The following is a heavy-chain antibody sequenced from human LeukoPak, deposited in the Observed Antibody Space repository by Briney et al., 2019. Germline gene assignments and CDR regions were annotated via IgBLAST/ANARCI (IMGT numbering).Heavy chain of an antibody. J-gene: IGHJ6*02. CDR2: ISWDGGST. Sequence: GGSLRLSCAASGFTFDNYAMHWVRQAPGKGLEWVSLISWDGGSTYYADSVKGRFTISRDNSKNSLYLQMNSLRAEDTALYYCAKDIGGYSGYDYLYYYGMDVGGQGTTVTVSS. D-gene: IGHD5-12*01. CDR1: GFTFDNYA. CDR3: AKDIGGYSGYDYLYYYGMDV. V-gene: IGHV3-43D*03.